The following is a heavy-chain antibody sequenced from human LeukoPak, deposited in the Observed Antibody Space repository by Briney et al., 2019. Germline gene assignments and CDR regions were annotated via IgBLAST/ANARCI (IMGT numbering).Heavy chain of an antibody. Sequence: GGSLRLSCAASGITFGNNWMHWVRQGPGKGLVWISRINSDGGGAIYADSVKGRFTVSRDNAKNTLYLQMNSLRAEDTAVYYCAKRTVTKGGYYYGMDVWGKGTTVTVSS. V-gene: IGHV3-74*01. CDR3: AKRTVTKGGYYYGMDV. D-gene: IGHD4-17*01. CDR2: INSDGGGA. J-gene: IGHJ6*04. CDR1: GITFGNNW.